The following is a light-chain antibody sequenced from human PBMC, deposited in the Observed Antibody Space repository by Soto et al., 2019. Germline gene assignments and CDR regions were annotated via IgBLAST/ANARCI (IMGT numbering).Light chain of an antibody. V-gene: IGLV2-8*01. CDR3: SSYTCSRDIYV. CDR2: EVT. Sequence: QPVLTQAPSAYGSPGRLVTISCTGTSSDVGRFNFVSWYQQHPGKAPRLLIYEVTKRPSGVPDRFSGSKSGNAASLTVSGLQAEDEADYFCSSYTCSRDIYVFGTGTKVTVL. J-gene: IGLJ1*01. CDR1: SSDVGRFNF.